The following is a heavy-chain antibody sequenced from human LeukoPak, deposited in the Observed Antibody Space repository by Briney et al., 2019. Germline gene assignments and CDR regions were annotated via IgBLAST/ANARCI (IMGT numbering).Heavy chain of an antibody. CDR1: GGSFSGYY. CDR2: IYTSGST. J-gene: IGHJ4*02. CDR3: AREGGFLDPFDY. Sequence: NASETLSLTCAVYGGSFSGYYWSWIRQPAGKGLEWIGRIYTSGSTNYNPSLKSRVTMSVDTSKNQFSLKLSSVTAADTAVYYCAREGGFLDPFDYWGQGTLVTVSS. V-gene: IGHV4-4*07. D-gene: IGHD3-3*01.